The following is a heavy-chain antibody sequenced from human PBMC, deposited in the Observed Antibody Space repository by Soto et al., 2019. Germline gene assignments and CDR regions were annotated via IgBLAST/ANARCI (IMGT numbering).Heavy chain of an antibody. Sequence: GVSLRLSCAASGFTFSSYWMSWVRQAPGKGLEWVANIKQDGSEKYYVDSVKGRFTISRDNAKNSLYLQMNSLRAEDTAVYYCARDLYPPYSSSSRGNFDYWGQGTLVTVSS. D-gene: IGHD6-6*01. V-gene: IGHV3-7*01. CDR1: GFTFSSYW. J-gene: IGHJ4*02. CDR3: ARDLYPPYSSSSRGNFDY. CDR2: IKQDGSEK.